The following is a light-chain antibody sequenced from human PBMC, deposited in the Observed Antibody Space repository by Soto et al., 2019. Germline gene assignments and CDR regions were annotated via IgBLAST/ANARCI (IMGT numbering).Light chain of an antibody. V-gene: IGKV3-11*01. Sequence: EIVLTQSPSTLSLSPGDRATLSCRASQSVSSYLAWYQQKPGQAPRLLIYDASNRDTGIPASFSVSGSGTDFTLTISSLEPKDFAVYYCLRRSNWPPYPFGQRTKLECK. J-gene: IGKJ2*01. CDR1: QSVSSY. CDR2: DAS. CDR3: LRRSNWPPYP.